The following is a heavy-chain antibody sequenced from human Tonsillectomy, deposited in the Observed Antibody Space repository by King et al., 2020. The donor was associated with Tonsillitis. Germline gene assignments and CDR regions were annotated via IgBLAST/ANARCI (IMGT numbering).Heavy chain of an antibody. J-gene: IGHJ6*02. Sequence: VQLVESGGGLVKPGGSLRLSCAASGFTFSTYTMNWVRQAPGKGLEWVSSISSSSSFLYYADSVKGRFTISRDNAKTSLDLQMNSLRAEDTAVYYCARGPSSSWHYCMDVWGQGTTVTVSS. CDR3: ARGPSSSWHYCMDV. CDR2: ISSSSSFL. D-gene: IGHD6-13*01. CDR1: GFTFSTYT. V-gene: IGHV3-21*01.